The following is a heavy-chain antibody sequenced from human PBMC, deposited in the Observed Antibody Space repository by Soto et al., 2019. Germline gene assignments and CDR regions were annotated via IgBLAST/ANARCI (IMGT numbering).Heavy chain of an antibody. D-gene: IGHD3-3*01. J-gene: IGHJ3*02. Sequence: GASVKVSCKASGGTFSSYTISWVRQAPGQGLEWMGRIIPILGIANYAQKFQGRVTITADKSTSTAYMELSSLRSEDTAVYYCACYRILICGVVSTRDAFDIWGQGTMVTVSS. V-gene: IGHV1-69*02. CDR2: IIPILGIA. CDR3: ACYRILICGVVSTRDAFDI. CDR1: GGTFSSYT.